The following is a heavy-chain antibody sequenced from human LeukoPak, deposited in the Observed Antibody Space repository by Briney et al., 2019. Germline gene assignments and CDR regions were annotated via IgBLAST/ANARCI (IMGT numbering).Heavy chain of an antibody. J-gene: IGHJ4*02. V-gene: IGHV3-11*03. CDR3: ARKTAAAHFDY. CDR1: GFTFSDYY. CDR2: ISSSSSYT. D-gene: IGHD6-13*01. Sequence: GGSLRLSCVASGFTFSDYYMSWIRQAPGKGLEWVSYISSSSSYTNYADSVKGRFTISRDNAKNSLYLQMNSLRAEDTAVYYCARKTAAAHFDYWGQGTLVTVSS.